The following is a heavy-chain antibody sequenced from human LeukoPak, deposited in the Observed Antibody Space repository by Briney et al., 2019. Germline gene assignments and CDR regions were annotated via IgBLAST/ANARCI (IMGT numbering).Heavy chain of an antibody. J-gene: IGHJ4*02. CDR1: GFTFSSYW. CDR3: ARGHRYCSSTSCSFWDY. V-gene: IGHV3-7*01. CDR2: IKQDGSEK. Sequence: SGGSLRLSCAASGFTFSSYWRSWVRQAPGKGLEWVANIKQDGSEKYYVDSVKGRFTISRDNAKNSLYLQMNSLRAEDTAVYYCARGHRYCSSTSCSFWDYWGQGTLVTVSS. D-gene: IGHD2-2*01.